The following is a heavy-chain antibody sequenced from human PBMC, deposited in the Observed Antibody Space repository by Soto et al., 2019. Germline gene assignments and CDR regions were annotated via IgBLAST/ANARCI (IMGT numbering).Heavy chain of an antibody. V-gene: IGHV2-26*01. D-gene: IGHD4-17*01. CDR3: ARMNVDSYQFYYAMDV. CDR1: VFSLTTGKMG. CDR2: IFSDNER. J-gene: IGHJ6*02. Sequence: PTLLNPTETLTLTFTVSVFSLTTGKMGVSWIRQPPGKALEWLAHIFSDNERSYSTSLQGRLTISKDTSGSQVVLSMTNVDPVDTATYYCARMNVDSYQFYYAMDVWGQGTTVTVSS.